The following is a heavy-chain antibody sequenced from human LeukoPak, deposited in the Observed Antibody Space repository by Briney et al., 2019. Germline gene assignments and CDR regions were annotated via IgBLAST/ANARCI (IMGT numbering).Heavy chain of an antibody. CDR2: ISTTGST. D-gene: IGHD3-3*01. V-gene: IGHV4-4*07. CDR3: ARSPSTIGWNWGYYFDY. CDR1: GAPISDYY. J-gene: IGHJ4*02. Sequence: SETLSLTCTVSGAPISDYYWSWIRQSAGKGLEWIGRISTTGSTYYNPSFQSRVTMSADPSKTLFFLRLRSVTAADTAVYYCARSPSTIGWNWGYYFDYWGQGSLVTVSS.